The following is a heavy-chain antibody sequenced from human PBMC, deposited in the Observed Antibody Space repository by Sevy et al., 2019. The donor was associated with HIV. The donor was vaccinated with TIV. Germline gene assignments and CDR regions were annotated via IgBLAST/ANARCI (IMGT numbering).Heavy chain of an antibody. CDR1: GFTFSSYG. Sequence: GGSLRLSCAASGFTFSSYGMHWVRQAPGKGLEWVAFIRYDGSNKYYADSVKGRFTISRDNSKNTLYLQMNSLRAEDTAVYYCAKDRSLKSIAAYFDYWGQGTLVTVSS. J-gene: IGHJ4*02. D-gene: IGHD6-6*01. CDR3: AKDRSLKSIAAYFDY. CDR2: IRYDGSNK. V-gene: IGHV3-30*02.